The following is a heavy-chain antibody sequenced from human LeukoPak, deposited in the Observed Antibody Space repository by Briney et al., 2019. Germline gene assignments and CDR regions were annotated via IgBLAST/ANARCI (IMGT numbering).Heavy chain of an antibody. CDR2: IRSKANSYAT. J-gene: IGHJ4*02. Sequence: TGGSLRLSCAASGFTFSGSAMHWVRQASGKGLEWVGRIRSKANSYATAYAASVKGRFTISRDDSKNTAYLQMNSLKTEDTAVYYCARRVVGVADYFDYWGQGTLVTVSS. D-gene: IGHD2-15*01. CDR3: ARRVVGVADYFDY. CDR1: GFTFSGSA. V-gene: IGHV3-73*01.